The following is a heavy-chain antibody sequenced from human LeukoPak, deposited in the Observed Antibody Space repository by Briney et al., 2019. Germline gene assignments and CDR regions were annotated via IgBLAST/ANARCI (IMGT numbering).Heavy chain of an antibody. Sequence: SQTLSLTRTVSGGSISNGGYYWSWIRQLPGKGLEWIGYIYYNGHTYYNPSLKSRVVISVNTSKNQFSLKLSSVTAADTAVYYCANYASGTYRFDPWGQGTLVTVSS. V-gene: IGHV4-31*03. J-gene: IGHJ5*02. CDR1: GGSISNGGYY. D-gene: IGHD3-10*01. CDR2: IYYNGHT. CDR3: ANYASGTYRFDP.